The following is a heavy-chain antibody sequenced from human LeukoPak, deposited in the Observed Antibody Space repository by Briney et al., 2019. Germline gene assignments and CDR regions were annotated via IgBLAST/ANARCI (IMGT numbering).Heavy chain of an antibody. Sequence: ASVKVSCKASGYTFTSYAMHWVRQAPGQRLEWMGWINAGNGNTKYSQKFQGRVTITRDTSASTAYMELSSLRSEDTAVYYCGSEYSSGWYHNWFDPWGQGTLVTVSS. D-gene: IGHD6-19*01. CDR1: GYTFTSYA. J-gene: IGHJ5*02. CDR2: INAGNGNT. V-gene: IGHV1-3*01. CDR3: GSEYSSGWYHNWFDP.